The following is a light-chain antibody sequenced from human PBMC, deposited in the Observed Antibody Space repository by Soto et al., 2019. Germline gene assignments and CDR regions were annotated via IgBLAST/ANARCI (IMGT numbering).Light chain of an antibody. J-gene: IGKJ2*01. V-gene: IGKV3-11*01. CDR1: QSVSSY. CDR3: QQRSNWPPYT. CDR2: DAS. Sequence: EIVLTQSPATLSLSPGERATLSCRASQSVSSYLAWYQQQPGQAPRRLIYDASNRATGIPARCSGSGSGTDFTLPISSLEPEDFAVYYCQQRSNWPPYTFGQGTKLEIK.